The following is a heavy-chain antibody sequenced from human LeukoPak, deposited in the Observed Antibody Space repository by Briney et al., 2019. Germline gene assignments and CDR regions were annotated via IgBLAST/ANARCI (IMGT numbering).Heavy chain of an antibody. J-gene: IGHJ3*02. V-gene: IGHV4-38-2*02. CDR2: IYHNGNT. CDR3: ASEHIVVVTANAFDI. D-gene: IGHD2-21*02. CDR1: GYSISSGYY. Sequence: SETLSLTCTVSGYSISSGYYWGWIRQPPGKGLEWIGSIYHNGNTFYNPSLKSRITISVDTSKNQFSLKLSSVTAADTAVYYCASEHIVVVTANAFDIWGQGTMVTVSS.